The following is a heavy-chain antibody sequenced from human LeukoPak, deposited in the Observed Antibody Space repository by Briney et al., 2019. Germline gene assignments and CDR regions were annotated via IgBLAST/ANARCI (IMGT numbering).Heavy chain of an antibody. Sequence: GGSVKVSCKASGYTFTSYGISWVRQAPGQGLEWMGWISAYNGNTNYAQKLQGRVTMTTDTSTSTAYMELRSLRSDDTAVYYCARDILTGYYRYYGMDVWGQGTTVTVSS. CDR2: ISAYNGNT. J-gene: IGHJ6*02. CDR1: GYTFTSYG. D-gene: IGHD3-9*01. V-gene: IGHV1-18*01. CDR3: ARDILTGYYRYYGMDV.